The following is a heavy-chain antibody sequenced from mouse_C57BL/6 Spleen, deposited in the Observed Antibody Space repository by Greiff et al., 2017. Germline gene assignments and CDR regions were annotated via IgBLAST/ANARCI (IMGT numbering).Heavy chain of an antibody. D-gene: IGHD2-3*01. CDR2: IYPGNSDT. Sequence: EVKLQESGTVLARPGASVKMSCKTSGYTFTSYWMHWVNQRPGQGLEWIGAIYPGNSDTSYNQKFKGKAKLTAVTSASDAYMELSSLTNEDSAVYYCTRTVRYDGYYDWYFDVWGTGTTVTVSS. J-gene: IGHJ1*03. V-gene: IGHV1-5*01. CDR1: GYTFTSYW. CDR3: TRTVRYDGYYDWYFDV.